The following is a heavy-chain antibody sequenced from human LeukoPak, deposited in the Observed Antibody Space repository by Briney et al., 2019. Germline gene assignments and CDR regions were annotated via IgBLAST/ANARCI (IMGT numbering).Heavy chain of an antibody. CDR1: GFTFSSYE. Sequence: GGSLRLSCAASGFTFSSYEMNWVRQAPGKGLEWVSYISSSGSTMYYADSVKGRFTISRDNAKNSLYLQMNSLRAEDTAVYYCARELREHTLEPAAPFEDAFDIWGQGTMVTVSS. V-gene: IGHV3-48*03. CDR3: ARELREHTLEPAAPFEDAFDI. CDR2: ISSSGSTM. J-gene: IGHJ3*02. D-gene: IGHD2-2*01.